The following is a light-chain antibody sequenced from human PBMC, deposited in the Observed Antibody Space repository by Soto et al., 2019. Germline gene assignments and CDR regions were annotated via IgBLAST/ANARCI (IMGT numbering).Light chain of an antibody. CDR1: SSDVGGYNY. Sequence: QSVLTQPASVSGSPGQSITISCTGTSSDVGGYNYVSWYQQHPGKAPKLMIYDVSNRPSGVSNRFSGSKSGNTAPLTISGLQAEDEADYYCSSYTRSSTSHVVFGGGTKVTVL. J-gene: IGLJ2*01. CDR3: SSYTRSSTSHVV. V-gene: IGLV2-14*01. CDR2: DVS.